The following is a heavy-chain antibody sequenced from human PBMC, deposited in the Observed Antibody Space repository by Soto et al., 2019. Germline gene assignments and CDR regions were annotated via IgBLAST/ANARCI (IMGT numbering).Heavy chain of an antibody. CDR3: ARVVDGSGSHYYYYMDV. CDR1: GGSFSGYY. V-gene: IGHV4-34*01. D-gene: IGHD3-10*01. CDR2: INHSGST. Sequence: SETLSLTCAVYGGSFSGYYWSWIRQPPGKGLEWIGEINHSGSTNYNPSLKSRVTISVDTSKNQFSLKLSSVTAADTAVYYCARVVDGSGSHYYYYMDVWGKGTTVTVSS. J-gene: IGHJ6*03.